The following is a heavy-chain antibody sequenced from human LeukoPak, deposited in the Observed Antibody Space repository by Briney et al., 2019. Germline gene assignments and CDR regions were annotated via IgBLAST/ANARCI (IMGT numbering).Heavy chain of an antibody. J-gene: IGHJ5*02. V-gene: IGHV4-39*01. CDR3: ARRSWGSGTYYRGSGFDT. D-gene: IGHD3-10*01. Sequence: SETLSLTCTVSGASLSSSLYSGGGFRQPPGKGLEWIGNIYYDGSTYYNPSLKSRVTISVDTSKNQFSLRLSSVTAADTAEYYCARRSWGSGTYYRGSGFDTWGQGTLVTVSS. CDR2: IYYDGST. CDR1: GASLSSSLYS.